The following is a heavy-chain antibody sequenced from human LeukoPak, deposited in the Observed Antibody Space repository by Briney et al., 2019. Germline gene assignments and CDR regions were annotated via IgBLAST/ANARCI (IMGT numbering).Heavy chain of an antibody. CDR1: GFTFSSYW. CDR2: ISTDGSST. V-gene: IGHV3-74*01. CDR3: ARTPTYQVEDAFDI. J-gene: IGHJ3*02. D-gene: IGHD2-2*01. Sequence: GGSLRLSCAASGFTFSSYWMHWVRQAPGKGLVWVSRISTDGSSTTYADSVKGRFTISRDNAKNTLYLQMNSLRAEDTAVYYCARTPTYQVEDAFDIWGQGTMVTVSS.